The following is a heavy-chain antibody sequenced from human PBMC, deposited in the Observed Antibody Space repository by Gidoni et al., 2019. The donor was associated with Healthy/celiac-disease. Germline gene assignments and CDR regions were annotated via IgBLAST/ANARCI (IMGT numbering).Heavy chain of an antibody. J-gene: IGHJ3*02. V-gene: IGHV3-30*18. CDR2: ISYDGSNK. Sequence: QVQLVESGGGVVQPGRSLRLSCAASGFTLSSYGMHWVRQAPGKGREWVAVISYDGSNKYYADSVKGRFTISRDNSKNTLYLQMNSLRAEDTAVYYCAKVRGLLPDAFDIWGQGTMVTVSS. CDR3: AKVRGLLPDAFDI. CDR1: GFTLSSYG. D-gene: IGHD3-22*01.